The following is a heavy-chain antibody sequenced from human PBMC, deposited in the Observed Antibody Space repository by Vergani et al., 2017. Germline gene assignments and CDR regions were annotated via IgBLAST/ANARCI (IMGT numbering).Heavy chain of an antibody. J-gene: IGHJ5*02. CDR3: ARGRGYCSGGSCYWADWFDP. V-gene: IGHV4-34*01. Sequence: QVQLQQWGAGLLKPSETLSLTCAVYGGSFSGYYWSWIRQPPGKGLEWIGEINHSGSTNYNPSLKSRVTISVDTSKNQFSLKLSSVTAAGTAVYYCARGRGYCSGGSCYWADWFDPWGQGTLVTVSS. D-gene: IGHD2-15*01. CDR1: GGSFSGYY. CDR2: INHSGST.